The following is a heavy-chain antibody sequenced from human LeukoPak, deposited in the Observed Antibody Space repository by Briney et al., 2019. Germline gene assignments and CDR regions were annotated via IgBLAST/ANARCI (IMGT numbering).Heavy chain of an antibody. CDR3: AREARVMGPFDY. V-gene: IGHV3-33*01. D-gene: IGHD3-16*01. Sequence: PGGSLILSCAASGFTFSSYGMHWVRQAPGKGLEWVAVIWYDGSNKYYADSAKGRFTISRDNSKNTLYLQMNSLRAEDTAVYYCAREARVMGPFDYWGQGTLVTVSS. CDR1: GFTFSSYG. CDR2: IWYDGSNK. J-gene: IGHJ4*02.